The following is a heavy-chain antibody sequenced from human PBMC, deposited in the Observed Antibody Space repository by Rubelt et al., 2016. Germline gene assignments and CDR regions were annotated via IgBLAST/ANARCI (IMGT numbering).Heavy chain of an antibody. CDR1: GYTFTSYG. CDR3: ASMYSSSWYRGWFDP. Sequence: QVQLVQSGAEVKKPGASVKVSCKASGYTFTSYGISWVRQAPGQGLEWMGWISAYNGNTNYAQKLQGRGTMTTDTSTSTAYMGLRSLRSDDTAVYYCASMYSSSWYRGWFDPWGQGTLVTVSS. J-gene: IGHJ5*02. V-gene: IGHV1-18*01. D-gene: IGHD6-13*01. CDR2: ISAYNGNT.